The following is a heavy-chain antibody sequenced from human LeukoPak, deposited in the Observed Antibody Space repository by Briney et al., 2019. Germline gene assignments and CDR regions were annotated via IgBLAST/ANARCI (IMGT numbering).Heavy chain of an antibody. CDR3: ARDRDYSNTERGFDY. V-gene: IGHV1-2*02. J-gene: IGHJ4*02. D-gene: IGHD4-11*01. CDR2: INPNSGET. CDR1: GYTFTDYY. Sequence: ASVKVSCKTSGYTFTDYYIHWVRQAPGQGREWMGWINPNSGETNSAQKFQGRVTMTGDTSISTAYMELRRVTSDDTAVYYCARDRDYSNTERGFDYWGRGTLVTVSS.